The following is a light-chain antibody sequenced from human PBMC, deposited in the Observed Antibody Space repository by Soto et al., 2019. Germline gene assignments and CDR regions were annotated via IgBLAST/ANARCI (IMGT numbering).Light chain of an antibody. CDR1: SSDVGGYNH. Sequence: QSVLTQSASVSGSPGQSITISCTGTSSDVGGYNHVSWYQQHPGKAPKLLIYDVSNRPSGISNRFSGSKSGNTASLTISGLQPEDQADYSCSSYTRRSARVFGTGTKGTVL. CDR3: SSYTRRSARV. CDR2: DVS. V-gene: IGLV2-14*01. J-gene: IGLJ1*01.